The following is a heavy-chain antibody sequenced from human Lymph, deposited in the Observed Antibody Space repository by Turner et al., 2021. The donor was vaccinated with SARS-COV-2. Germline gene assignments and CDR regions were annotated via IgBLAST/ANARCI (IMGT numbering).Heavy chain of an antibody. D-gene: IGHD3-10*01. CDR2: IIPIIGTP. Sequence: QVQLVQSGAVVKKPGSSVTVSCKASGGTFGSYAISWVGQAPGQGLGWMGGIIPIIGTPNYAQKFQGRVTITADESTSTAYMELSSRRSEDTAVYYCASFGGDYVFDYWGQGTLVTVSS. J-gene: IGHJ4*02. CDR3: ASFGGDYVFDY. V-gene: IGHV1-69*01. CDR1: GGTFGSYA.